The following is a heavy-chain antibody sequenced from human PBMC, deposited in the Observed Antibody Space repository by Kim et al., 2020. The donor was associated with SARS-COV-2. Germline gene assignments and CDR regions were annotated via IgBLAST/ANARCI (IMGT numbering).Heavy chain of an antibody. J-gene: IGHJ4*02. V-gene: IGHV1-3*01. Sequence: KYQGRVTITRDTSASTAYMELSSLRSEDAAVYYCARDGGILTGYYRGFGYWGQGTLVTVSS. CDR3: ARDGGILTGYYRGFGY. D-gene: IGHD3-9*01.